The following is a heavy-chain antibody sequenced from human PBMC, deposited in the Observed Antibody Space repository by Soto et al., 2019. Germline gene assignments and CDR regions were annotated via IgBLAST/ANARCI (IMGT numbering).Heavy chain of an antibody. V-gene: IGHV5-51*01. D-gene: IGHD2-2*01. J-gene: IGHJ6*02. CDR3: ARHISTFRYYYYAMDV. Sequence: GDSLKISCTGSGYTFTDYWIGWVRQLPGKGLEWMGIIYPGDSDTRYSPSFQGHVTITVDKSTSTAYLQWNTLKASDTAMYYCARHISTFRYYYYAMDVWGQGTTVTVSS. CDR2: IYPGDSDT. CDR1: GYTFTDYW.